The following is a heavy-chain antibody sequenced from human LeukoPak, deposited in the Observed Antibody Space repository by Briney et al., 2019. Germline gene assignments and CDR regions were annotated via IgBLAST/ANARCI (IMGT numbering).Heavy chain of an antibody. CDR3: ARVVPKQQLVDAFDI. J-gene: IGHJ3*02. Sequence: SETLSLTCTVSGGSISSHYWSWIRQPPGKGLEWIGYVFYSGSTNYSPSLKGRVSISVDTSKKQLSLKLSSVTAADTAVYYCARVVPKQQLVDAFDIWGQGTMVTVSS. CDR1: GGSISSHY. CDR2: VFYSGST. V-gene: IGHV4-59*11. D-gene: IGHD6-13*01.